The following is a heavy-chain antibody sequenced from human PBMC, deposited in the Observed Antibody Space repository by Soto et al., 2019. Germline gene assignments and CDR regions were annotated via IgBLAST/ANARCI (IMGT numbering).Heavy chain of an antibody. J-gene: IGHJ4*02. CDR1: GFTFSNYG. V-gene: IGHV3-33*01. CDR2: IWYDGSNK. D-gene: IGHD2-2*01. CDR3: ARDRYPHCSRNSCYPGSY. Sequence: AGGSLRLSCAASGFTFSNYGMHWVRRDPGKGLEWVAVIWYDGSNKYHADSVKGRFTISRDNSKNTLYLQMNSLRAEDTAVFYCARDRYPHCSRNSCYPGSYWGQGISVTVSS.